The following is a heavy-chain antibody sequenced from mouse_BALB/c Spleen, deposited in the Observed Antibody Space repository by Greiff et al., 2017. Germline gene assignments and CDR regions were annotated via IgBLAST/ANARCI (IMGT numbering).Heavy chain of an antibody. J-gene: IGHJ4*01. CDR1: GFTFSSFG. CDR3: ARFPTGTDAMDY. Sequence: EVKLVESGGGLVQPGGSRKLSCAASGFTFSSFGMHWVRQAPEKGLEWVAYISSGSSTIYYADTVKGRFTISRDNPKNTLFLQMTSLRSEDTAMYYCARFPTGTDAMDYWGQGTSVTVSS. V-gene: IGHV5-17*02. CDR2: ISSGSSTI. D-gene: IGHD4-1*02.